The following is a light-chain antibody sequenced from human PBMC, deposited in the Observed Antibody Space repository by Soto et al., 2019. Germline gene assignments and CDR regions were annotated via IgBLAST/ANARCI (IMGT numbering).Light chain of an antibody. V-gene: IGLV4-69*01. CDR1: SGHSSYA. J-gene: IGLJ1*01. CDR2: LNSDGSH. CDR3: QTWDTGILV. Sequence: QLVLTQSPSASASLGASVKLTCTLSSGHSSYAIAWHQQQPEKGPRYLMKLNSDGSHSKGDGIPDRFSGSSSGAERYLTISSLQSEDEADYYCQTWDTGILVFGTGTKLTVL.